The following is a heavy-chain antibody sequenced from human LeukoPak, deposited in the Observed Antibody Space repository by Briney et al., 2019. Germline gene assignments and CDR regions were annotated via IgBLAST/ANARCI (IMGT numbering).Heavy chain of an antibody. J-gene: IGHJ4*02. CDR2: ISFDGSNK. Sequence: QTGGSLRLSCAASGFTFNSYAMHWVRQAPGKGLEWVAVISFDGSNKYDADSVKGRFTISRENSKNTLYLQMNSLRAEDTAVYYCAKDSAKKYDDYWGQGTLVTVSS. D-gene: IGHD2/OR15-2a*01. CDR3: AKDSAKKYDDY. V-gene: IGHV3-30*04. CDR1: GFTFNSYA.